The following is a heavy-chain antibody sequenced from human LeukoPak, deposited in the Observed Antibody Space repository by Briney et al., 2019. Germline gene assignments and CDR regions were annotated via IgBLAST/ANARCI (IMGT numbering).Heavy chain of an antibody. D-gene: IGHD2-15*01. CDR1: GFTLSSYA. Sequence: PGGSLRLSCAASGFTLSSYAMSRVRQGPGKGLEWVSAISVSGNTYHADSVKGRFTISRDSSKNTLYLQMNSLRAGDAAVYYCAKAPVTTCSGTFCYPFDYWGQGTLVTVSS. V-gene: IGHV3-23*01. CDR2: ISVSGNT. CDR3: AKAPVTTCSGTFCYPFDY. J-gene: IGHJ4*02.